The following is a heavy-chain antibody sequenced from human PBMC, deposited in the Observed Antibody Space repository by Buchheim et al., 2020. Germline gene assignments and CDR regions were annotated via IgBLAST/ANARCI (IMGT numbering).Heavy chain of an antibody. D-gene: IGHD1-1*01. Sequence: QVLLQESGPGLVKSSETLSLTCTVSGASISTYYWSWIRQPPGKGLEWIGYMYYSGSIDYNPSLRSRVTISVATSKNQFSLPLSSVTAADTALYYCARYSAGYKNYFDYWGQGTL. V-gene: IGHV4-59*01. J-gene: IGHJ4*02. CDR1: GASISTYY. CDR2: MYYSGSI. CDR3: ARYSAGYKNYFDY.